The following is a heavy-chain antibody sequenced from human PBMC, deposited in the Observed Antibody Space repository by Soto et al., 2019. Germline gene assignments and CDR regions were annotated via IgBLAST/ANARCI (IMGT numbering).Heavy chain of an antibody. CDR1: GFTFSSYG. CDR2: IWYDGSNK. V-gene: IGHV3-33*01. Sequence: QVQLVESGGGVVQPGRSLRLSCAASGFTFSSYGMHWVRQAPGKGLEWVAVIWYDGSNKYYADSVKGRFTISRDNSKNTLYLQMNSLRAEDTAVYYCARDSSPRYIVVVPAHGAFDIWGQGTMVSVSS. D-gene: IGHD2-2*01. J-gene: IGHJ3*02. CDR3: ARDSSPRYIVVVPAHGAFDI.